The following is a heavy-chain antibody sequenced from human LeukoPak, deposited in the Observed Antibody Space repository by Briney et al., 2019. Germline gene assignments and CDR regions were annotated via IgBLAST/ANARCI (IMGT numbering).Heavy chain of an antibody. CDR3: AREPRGGRYCSGGSCYSWFDP. V-gene: IGHV4-59*01. CDR1: GGSISSYY. CDR2: IYYSGST. D-gene: IGHD2-15*01. J-gene: IGHJ5*02. Sequence: SETLSLTCTVSGGSISSYYWSWIRQPPGKGLEWIGYIYYSGSTNYNPSLKSRVTISVDTSKNQFSLKLSSVTAADTAVYYCAREPRGGRYCSGGSCYSWFDPWGQGTLVTVSS.